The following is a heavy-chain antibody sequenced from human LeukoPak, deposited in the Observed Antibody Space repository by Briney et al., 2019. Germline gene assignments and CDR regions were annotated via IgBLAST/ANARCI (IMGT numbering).Heavy chain of an antibody. CDR3: AKDRHRSDTYYDILIGYYPSVSWY. CDR2: ISSSGSTI. CDR1: GFTFSSYE. D-gene: IGHD3-9*01. J-gene: IGHJ4*02. Sequence: PGGSLRLSCAASGFTFSSYEMNWVRQAPGKGLEWVSYISSSGSTIYYADSVKGRFTISRDNAKNTLYLQMNSLRAEDTAVYYCAKDRHRSDTYYDILIGYYPSVSWYWGQGTLVTVSS. V-gene: IGHV3-48*03.